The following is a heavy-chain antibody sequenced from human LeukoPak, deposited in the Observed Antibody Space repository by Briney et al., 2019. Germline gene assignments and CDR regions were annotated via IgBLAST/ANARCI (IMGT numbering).Heavy chain of an antibody. CDR3: ATVFGPFLRPKYAFDI. CDR2: FDPEDGET. CDR1: GYTLTELS. D-gene: IGHD3-3*02. J-gene: IGHJ3*02. Sequence: ASVKVSCKVSGYTLTELSMHWMRQAPGKGLEWMGGFDPEDGETIYAQKFQGRVTMTEDTSTDTAYMELSSLRSEDTAVYYCATVFGPFLRPKYAFDIWGQGTMVTVSS. V-gene: IGHV1-24*01.